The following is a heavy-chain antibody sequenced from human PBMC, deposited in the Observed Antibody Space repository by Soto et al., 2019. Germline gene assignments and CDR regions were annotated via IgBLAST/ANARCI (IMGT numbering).Heavy chain of an antibody. J-gene: IGHJ6*02. CDR3: ARGYCSGGSCYNGLDV. Sequence: QVQLVQSGAEVRKPGASVRASCKAAGYTFSITYLHWLRQAPGQGLEWLGLVYPSGGGTNYKESCKGRLNITRDTSTSTVYMDLSRLTSEDTDIYYCARGYCSGGSCYNGLDVWGQGTTVTVSS. CDR1: GYTFSITY. D-gene: IGHD2-15*01. V-gene: IGHV1-46*01. CDR2: VYPSGGGT.